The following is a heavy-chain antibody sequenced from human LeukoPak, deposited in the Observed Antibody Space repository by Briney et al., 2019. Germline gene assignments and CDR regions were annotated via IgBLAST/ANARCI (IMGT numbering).Heavy chain of an antibody. CDR2: ISSSGGRT. CDR1: GFTFSSYA. V-gene: IGHV3-23*01. J-gene: IGHJ1*01. Sequence: GGSLRLSCAASGFTFSSYAMSWVRQTPGKGLEWVSGISSSGGRTDHADSVKGRFTISRDNSKNTLFLQMNSLRAEDTAVYYCARGTSYSSSWYENFQHWGQGTMVTVSS. CDR3: ARGTSYSSSWYENFQH. D-gene: IGHD6-13*01.